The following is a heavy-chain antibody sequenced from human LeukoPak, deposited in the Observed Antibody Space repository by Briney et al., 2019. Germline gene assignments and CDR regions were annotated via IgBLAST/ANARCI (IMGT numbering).Heavy chain of an antibody. CDR1: GGSFSGYY. V-gene: IGHV4-34*01. CDR2: INHSGST. CDR3: ARGPGIAVAGTVLESGY. Sequence: SETLSLTCAVYGGSFSGYYWSWIRQPPGKGLEWIGEINHSGSTNYNPSLKSRVTISVDTSKNQFSLKLSSVTAADTAVYYCARGPGIAVAGTVLESGYWGQGTLVTVSS. J-gene: IGHJ4*02. D-gene: IGHD6-19*01.